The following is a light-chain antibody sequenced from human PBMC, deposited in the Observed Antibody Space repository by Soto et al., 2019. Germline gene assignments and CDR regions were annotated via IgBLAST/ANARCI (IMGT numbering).Light chain of an antibody. CDR2: DSS. J-gene: IGKJ4*01. Sequence: DIVVTQSPATLSLSPGERATLSCRASQSVGTYLAWYQQKPGQSPRLLFYDSSKRATDIPARFSGSGSGTDFTLTISSLEPEDFAVYYCQQRSIWPPAFGGGTKVEIK. V-gene: IGKV3-11*01. CDR1: QSVGTY. CDR3: QQRSIWPPA.